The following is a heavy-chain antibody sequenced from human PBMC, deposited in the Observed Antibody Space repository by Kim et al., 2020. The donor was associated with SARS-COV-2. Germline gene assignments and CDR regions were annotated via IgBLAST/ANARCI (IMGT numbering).Heavy chain of an antibody. J-gene: IGHJ4*02. D-gene: IGHD3-3*01. V-gene: IGHV4-31*02. Sequence: SLKSRVTISVDTSKNQFSLKLSSVNAADTAVYYCARGRITIFGVVTEFDYWGQGTLVTVSS. CDR3: ARGRITIFGVVTEFDY.